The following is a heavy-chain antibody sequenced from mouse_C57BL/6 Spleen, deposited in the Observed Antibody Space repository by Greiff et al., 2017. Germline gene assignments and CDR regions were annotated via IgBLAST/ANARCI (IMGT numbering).Heavy chain of an antibody. CDR1: GFTFSSYA. D-gene: IGHD2-4*01. CDR3: TRGYYDFAWFAY. V-gene: IGHV5-9-1*02. J-gene: IGHJ3*01. Sequence: EVKLMESGEGLVKPGGSLKLSCAASGFTFSSYAMSWVRQTPEKRLEWVAYISSGGDYIYYADTVKGRFTISRDNARNTLYLQMSSLKSEDTAMYYCTRGYYDFAWFAYWGQGTLVTVSA. CDR2: ISSGGDYI.